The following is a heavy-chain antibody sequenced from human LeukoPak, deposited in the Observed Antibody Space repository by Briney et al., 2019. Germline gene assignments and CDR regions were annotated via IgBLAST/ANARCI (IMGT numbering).Heavy chain of an antibody. CDR1: GYTFTSYD. CDR2: MNPNSGNT. V-gene: IGHV1-8*01. J-gene: IGHJ6*02. CDR3: ARGFRYYYDSSGYFPYYYYYYGMDV. Sequence: ASVKVSCKASGYTFTSYDINWVRQATGQGLEWMGWMNPNSGNTGYAQKFQGRVTMTRNTSISTAYMEPSSLRSEDTAVYYCARGFRYYYDSSGYFPYYYYYYGMDVWGQGTTVTVSS. D-gene: IGHD3-22*01.